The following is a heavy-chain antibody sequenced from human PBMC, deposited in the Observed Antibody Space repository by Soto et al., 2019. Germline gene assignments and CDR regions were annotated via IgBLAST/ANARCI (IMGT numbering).Heavy chain of an antibody. V-gene: IGHV1-58*01. CDR3: AASVMATGDNYYYYGMDV. CDR1: GFTFTSSA. D-gene: IGHD5-12*01. CDR2: IVVGSGNT. Sequence: GASVKVSCKASGFTFTSSAVQLVRQARGQRLEWIGWIVVGSGNTNYAQKFQERVTITRDMSTSTAYMELSSLRSEDTAVYYCAASVMATGDNYYYYGMDVWGQGTTVTVSS. J-gene: IGHJ6*02.